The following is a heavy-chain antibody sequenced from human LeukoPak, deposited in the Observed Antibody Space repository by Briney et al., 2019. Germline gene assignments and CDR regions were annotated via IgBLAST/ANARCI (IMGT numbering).Heavy chain of an antibody. CDR2: IVPILGIA. J-gene: IGHJ3*01. CDR3: ARDQGDNSYGYYAIRYAFDV. D-gene: IGHD5-18*01. Sequence: SVKVSCKASGGTFNNYAISWVRQAPGQGLEWMGRIVPILGIANYAQEFQGRLIITADKATSSAYMELSSLRSEDTAVYYCARDQGDNSYGYYAIRYAFDVWGQGTMVTVSS. CDR1: GGTFNNYA. V-gene: IGHV1-69*04.